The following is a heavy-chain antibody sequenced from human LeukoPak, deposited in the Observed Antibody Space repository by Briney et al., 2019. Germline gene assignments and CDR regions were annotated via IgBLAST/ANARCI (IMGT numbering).Heavy chain of an antibody. Sequence: GGPLRLSCAASGFTFSSYSMNWVRQAPGKGLEWVSSISSTSNYIYYADSVKGRFTISRDNAKNSLYLQMKSLRAEDTAVYYCARGKTSQNIVTRKTYNWFDPWGQGTLVTVSS. D-gene: IGHD2/OR15-2a*01. CDR3: ARGKTSQNIVTRKTYNWFDP. J-gene: IGHJ5*02. CDR1: GFTFSSYS. V-gene: IGHV3-21*01. CDR2: ISSTSNYI.